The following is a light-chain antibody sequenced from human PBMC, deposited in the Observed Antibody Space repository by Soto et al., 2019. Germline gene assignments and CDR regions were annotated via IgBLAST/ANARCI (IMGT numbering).Light chain of an antibody. CDR3: SSYTSSSTLV. CDR2: DVS. J-gene: IGLJ2*01. CDR1: SSDVGGYNY. Sequence: QSALTQPASVSGSPGQSITISCTGTSSDVGGYNYVSWYQQHPGKAPKLMIYDVSNRPSGVSNRFSGSKAGNTASLTISGLQSEYEADSYCSSYTSSSTLVFGGGTKLTVL. V-gene: IGLV2-14*01.